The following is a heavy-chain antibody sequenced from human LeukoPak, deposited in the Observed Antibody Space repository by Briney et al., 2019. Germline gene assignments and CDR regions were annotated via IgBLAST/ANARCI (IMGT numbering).Heavy chain of an antibody. J-gene: IGHJ6*02. CDR1: AFTVSSNY. V-gene: IGHV3-66*01. D-gene: IGHD3-10*01. CDR3: AKSDYYGSGSTFYGMDV. Sequence: GGSLRLSCAASAFTVSSNYMSWVRQAPGKGLEWVSVIYSGGITYYADSVKGRFTISRDNSTNTLYLQMNSLRAEDTAVYYCAKSDYYGSGSTFYGMDVWGQGTTVTVSS. CDR2: IYSGGIT.